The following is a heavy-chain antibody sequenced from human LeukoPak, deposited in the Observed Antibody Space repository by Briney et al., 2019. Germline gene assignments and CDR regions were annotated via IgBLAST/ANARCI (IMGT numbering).Heavy chain of an antibody. J-gene: IGHJ4*02. CDR2: ISYDGSNK. CDR1: GFTFSSYG. CDR3: ARSPSGFDTPNFFDR. Sequence: PGRSLRLSCAASGFTFSSYGMHWVRQAPGKGLEWVAVISYDGSNKYYADSVKGRFTISRDNSKNTLYLQMNSLTVEDTAVYFCARSPSGFDTPNFFDRWGQGILVAVSS. V-gene: IGHV3-30*03. D-gene: IGHD3-10*01.